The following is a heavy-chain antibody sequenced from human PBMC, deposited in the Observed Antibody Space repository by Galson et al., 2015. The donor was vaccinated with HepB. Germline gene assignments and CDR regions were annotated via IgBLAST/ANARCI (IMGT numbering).Heavy chain of an antibody. CDR1: GFTFSSYG. CDR2: ISYDGSNK. V-gene: IGHV3-30*18. J-gene: IGHJ4*02. D-gene: IGHD1-26*01. CDR3: AKGVYSGSYREGGFDY. Sequence: SLRLSCAASGFTFSSYGMHWVRQAPGKGLEWVAVISYDGSNKYYADSVKGRFTISRDNSKNTLYLQMNSLRAEDTAVYYCAKGVYSGSYREGGFDYWGQGTLVTVSS.